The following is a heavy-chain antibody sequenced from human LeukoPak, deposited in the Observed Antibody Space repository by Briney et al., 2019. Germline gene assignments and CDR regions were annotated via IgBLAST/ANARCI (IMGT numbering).Heavy chain of an antibody. D-gene: IGHD2-15*01. J-gene: IGHJ4*02. CDR3: ARDAGASTPFDY. V-gene: IGHV3-74*01. Sequence: GGSLRLSCAASGFTFDDYGMSWVRQAPGKGLVWVSRITIDDSSPNYAASVNGRFTISRDNAKSTVYLQMNSLTEEDTAVYYCARDAGASTPFDYWGQGTLVTVSS. CDR1: GFTFDDYG. CDR2: ITIDDSSP.